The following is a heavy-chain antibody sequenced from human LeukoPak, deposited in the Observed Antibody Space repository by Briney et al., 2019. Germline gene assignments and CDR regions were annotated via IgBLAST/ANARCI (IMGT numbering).Heavy chain of an antibody. J-gene: IGHJ5*02. V-gene: IGHV4-59*01. CDR2: IYYSGST. D-gene: IGHD1-26*01. Sequence: SETLSLTCTVSGGSISSYYWSWMRHPPGKGLEWIGYIYYSGSTNYNPSLKSRVTISVDTSKTQFSLKLSSVTAADTAVYYCARVIVGATLWFDPWGQGTLVTVSS. CDR1: GGSISSYY. CDR3: ARVIVGATLWFDP.